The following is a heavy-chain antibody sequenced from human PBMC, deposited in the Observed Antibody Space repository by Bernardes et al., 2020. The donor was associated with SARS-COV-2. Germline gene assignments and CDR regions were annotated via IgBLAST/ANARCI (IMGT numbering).Heavy chain of an antibody. CDR1: GGSFSGYS. CDR2: INYKGRT. Sequence: SESLSLTCGVYGGSFSGYSWSWIRQAPGKGLEWIGEINYKGRTDYNPSLNSRVTISVDKSRNQVSLRLTAVTATDTAVYFCARLPSYDLLTGNGLDAFDIWGQGTAVTVSS. CDR3: ARLPSYDLLTGNGLDAFDI. D-gene: IGHD3-9*01. J-gene: IGHJ3*02. V-gene: IGHV4-34*01.